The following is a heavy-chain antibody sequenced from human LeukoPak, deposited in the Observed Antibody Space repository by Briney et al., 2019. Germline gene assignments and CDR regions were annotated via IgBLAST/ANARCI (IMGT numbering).Heavy chain of an antibody. CDR2: INPSGDSA. Sequence: ASVKVSCKASGYTFTSYYMHWVRQAPGQGLEWMGIINPSGDSASYAQKFQGRVTMTRDMSTSTVYMELSSLRSEDTAVYYCESVRDGLEYYFDYWGQGTLVTVSS. D-gene: IGHD5-24*01. CDR3: ESVRDGLEYYFDY. J-gene: IGHJ4*02. V-gene: IGHV1-46*01. CDR1: GYTFTSYY.